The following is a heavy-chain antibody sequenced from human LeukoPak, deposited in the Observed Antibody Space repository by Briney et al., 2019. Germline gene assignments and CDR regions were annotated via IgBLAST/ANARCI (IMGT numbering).Heavy chain of an antibody. D-gene: IGHD6-19*01. V-gene: IGHV4-39*01. CDR1: GGSISSSSYY. CDR2: IYYSGST. CDR3: ARHLGQWLVPYYFDY. J-gene: IGHJ4*02. Sequence: PSETLSLTCAVSGGSISSSSYYWGWIRQPPGKGLERIGSIYYSGSTYYNPSLKSRVTISVDTSKNQFSLKLSSVTAADTAVYYCARHLGQWLVPYYFDYWGQGTLVTVSS.